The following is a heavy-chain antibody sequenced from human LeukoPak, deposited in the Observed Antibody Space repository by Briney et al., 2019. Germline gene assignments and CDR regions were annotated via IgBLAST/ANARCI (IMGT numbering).Heavy chain of an antibody. CDR1: GGTFSSYA. Sequence: ASVKVSCKASGGTFSSYAISWVRHAPGQGLEWMGRIIPIFGTANYAQKFQGRVTITTDESTSTAYMELSSLRSEDTAVYYCARDAAAVYYYMDVWGKGTTVTVSS. J-gene: IGHJ6*03. CDR3: ARDAAAVYYYMDV. V-gene: IGHV1-69*05. CDR2: IIPIFGTA. D-gene: IGHD6-13*01.